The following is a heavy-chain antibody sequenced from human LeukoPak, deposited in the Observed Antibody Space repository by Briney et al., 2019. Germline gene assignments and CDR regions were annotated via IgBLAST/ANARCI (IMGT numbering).Heavy chain of an antibody. CDR2: ISYDGSNK. Sequence: PGRSLRLSCAASGFTFSSYAMHWVRQAPGKGLGWVAVISYDGSNKYYADSVKGRFTISRDNSKNTLYLQMNSLRAEDTAVYYCARESAYCGSDCRSLSDYWGQGTLVTVSS. CDR3: ARESAYCGSDCRSLSDY. CDR1: GFTFSSYA. J-gene: IGHJ4*02. V-gene: IGHV3-30*04. D-gene: IGHD2-21*02.